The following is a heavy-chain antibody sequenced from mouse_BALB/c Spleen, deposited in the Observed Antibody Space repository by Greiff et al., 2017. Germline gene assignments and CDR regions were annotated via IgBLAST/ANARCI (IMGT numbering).Heavy chain of an antibody. Sequence: QVQLQQPGAELVKPGASVKMSCKASGYTFTSYWMHWVEQRPGQGLEWIGVIDPSDSYTSYNQKFKGKATLTVDTSSSTAYMQLSSLTSEDSAVYYCTRWSRDFRPFAYWGQGTLVTVSA. V-gene: IGHV1S127*01. D-gene: IGHD3-1*01. CDR2: IDPSDSYT. J-gene: IGHJ3*01. CDR3: TRWSRDFRPFAY. CDR1: GYTFTSYW.